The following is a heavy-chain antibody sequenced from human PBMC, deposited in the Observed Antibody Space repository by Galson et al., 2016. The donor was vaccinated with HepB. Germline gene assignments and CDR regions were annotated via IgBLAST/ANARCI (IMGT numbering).Heavy chain of an antibody. D-gene: IGHD3-3*01. CDR1: GYTFTNYG. V-gene: IGHV1-18*01. CDR2: TSAYNGNT. Sequence: SVKVSCKASGYTFTNYGIIWVRHAPGQGLEWMGWTSAYNGNTNYAQKFQGRVTMTTDTSTSTAYLDLRSLGSTDTAVYYCARVLEWRNYDFWSRIHVGYFDYWGQGTLVTVSS. J-gene: IGHJ4*02. CDR3: ARVLEWRNYDFWSRIHVGYFDY.